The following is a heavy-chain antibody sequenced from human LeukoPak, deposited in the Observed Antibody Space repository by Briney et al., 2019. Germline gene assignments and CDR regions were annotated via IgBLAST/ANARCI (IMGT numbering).Heavy chain of an antibody. J-gene: IGHJ4*02. CDR3: AEYDFWSGYYTT. Sequence: SETLSLTCTVSGGSISSHYWSWIRQPPGKGLEWIGYIYYSGSTNYNPSLKSRVTISVDTSKNQFSLNLSSVTAADTAVYYCAEYDFWSGYYTTWGQGTLVTVSS. CDR1: GGSISSHY. D-gene: IGHD3-3*01. CDR2: IYYSGST. V-gene: IGHV4-59*11.